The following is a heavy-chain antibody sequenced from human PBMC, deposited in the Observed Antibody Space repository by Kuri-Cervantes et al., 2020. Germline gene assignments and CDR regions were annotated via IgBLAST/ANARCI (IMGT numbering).Heavy chain of an antibody. J-gene: IGHJ5*02. V-gene: IGHV3-23*01. CDR2: ISGSGVST. CDR1: GFTFSSYA. Sequence: GESLKISCAASGFTFSSYAMSWVRQAPGKGLEWVSAISGSGVSTYYADSVKGRFTISRDNSKNTLYLQMNSLRAEDTAVYYCAKDWKNFTIFGVVIRYPGWFDPWGQGTLVTVSS. CDR3: AKDWKNFTIFGVVIRYPGWFDP. D-gene: IGHD3-3*01.